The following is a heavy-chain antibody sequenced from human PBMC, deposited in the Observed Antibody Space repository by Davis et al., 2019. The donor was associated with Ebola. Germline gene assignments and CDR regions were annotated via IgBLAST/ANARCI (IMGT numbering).Heavy chain of an antibody. Sequence: GESLKISCAASGFTFSSYAMHWVRQAPGKGLGWVAVISYDGSNKYYADSVKGRFTISRDNSKNTLYLQMNSLRAEDTAVYYCARDLKALTGGTAGDYWGQGTLVTVSS. CDR3: ARDLKALTGGTAGDY. V-gene: IGHV3-30-3*01. D-gene: IGHD7-27*01. CDR2: ISYDGSNK. CDR1: GFTFSSYA. J-gene: IGHJ4*02.